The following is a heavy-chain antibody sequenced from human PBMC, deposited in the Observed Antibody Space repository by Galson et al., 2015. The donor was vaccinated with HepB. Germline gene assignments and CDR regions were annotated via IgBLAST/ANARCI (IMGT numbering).Heavy chain of an antibody. V-gene: IGHV4-39*01. Sequence: LSLTCTVSGGSISSSSYYWGWIRQPSGKGLEWIGSIYYSGSTYYNPSLKSRVTISVDTSKNQFSLKLSSVTAADTAVYYCANTRPYGDYGLRDYYYGMDVWGQGTTVTVSS. D-gene: IGHD4-17*01. CDR2: IYYSGST. J-gene: IGHJ6*02. CDR3: ANTRPYGDYGLRDYYYGMDV. CDR1: GGSISSSSYY.